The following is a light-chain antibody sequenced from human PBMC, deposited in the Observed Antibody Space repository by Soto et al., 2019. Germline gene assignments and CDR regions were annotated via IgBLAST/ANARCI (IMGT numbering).Light chain of an antibody. V-gene: IGKV1-13*02. CDR1: QAIGST. CDR2: DAS. J-gene: IGKJ4*01. CDR3: QQFNSYPLT. Sequence: AIQLTQSPSSLSTSVGDRVTITCRASQAIGSTLAWYQQKPGEAPKLLIYDASTLESGVPSRFSGSGSGTDFTLTISSLQPEDFATYYCQQFNSYPLTFGGGTKVDIK.